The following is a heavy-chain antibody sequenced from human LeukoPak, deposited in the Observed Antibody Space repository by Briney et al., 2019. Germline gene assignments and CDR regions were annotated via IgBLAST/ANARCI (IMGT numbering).Heavy chain of an antibody. CDR2: FYYSGST. Sequence: SETLSLTCTVSGGSISSNYWSWIRQPPGKGLEWIGFFYYSGSTNYNPSLKSRVTISVDTSKNQFSLKLSSVTAADTAVYYCARSPTKRVPEDYWGQGTLVTVSS. D-gene: IGHD2-2*01. V-gene: IGHV4-59*01. CDR3: ARSPTKRVPEDY. CDR1: GGSISSNY. J-gene: IGHJ4*02.